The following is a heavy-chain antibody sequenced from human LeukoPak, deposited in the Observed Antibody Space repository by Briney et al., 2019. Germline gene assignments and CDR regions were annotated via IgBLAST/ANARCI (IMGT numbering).Heavy chain of an antibody. D-gene: IGHD7-27*01. J-gene: IGHJ4*02. V-gene: IGHV4-39*07. Sequence: PSETLSLTCTVSGGSISSSSYYGGWIRQPPGKVLEWIGSIYYSGSTYYNPSLKSRVTISVDTSKNQFSLKLSSVTAADTAVYYCARELSGEPVFDYWGQGTLVTVSS. CDR2: IYYSGST. CDR3: ARELSGEPVFDY. CDR1: GGSISSSSYY.